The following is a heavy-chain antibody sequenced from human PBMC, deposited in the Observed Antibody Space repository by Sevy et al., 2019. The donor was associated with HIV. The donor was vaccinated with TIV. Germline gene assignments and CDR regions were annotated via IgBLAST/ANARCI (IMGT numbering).Heavy chain of an antibody. J-gene: IGHJ6*02. D-gene: IGHD3-10*01. V-gene: IGHV3-7*01. CDR2: IKQDGYEK. CDR3: ARVTGSYGYYYYYGMDV. CDR1: GFTFSDYW. Sequence: GGSLRLSCAASGFTFSDYWMSWVRQAPGKGLEWVANIKQDGYEKYYVDSVKGRFTICSDNAKNTLYLQMNSLRAEDTAVYYCARVTGSYGYYYYYGMDVWGQGTTVTVSS.